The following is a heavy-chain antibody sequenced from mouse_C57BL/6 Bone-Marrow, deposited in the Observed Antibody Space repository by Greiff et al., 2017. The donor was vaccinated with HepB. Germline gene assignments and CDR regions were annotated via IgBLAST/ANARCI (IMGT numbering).Heavy chain of an antibody. Sequence: QVQLQQSGPELVKPGASVKLSCKASGYTFTSYDINWAKQRPGKGLEWIGWIYPRDGSTKYNEKFKGKATLTVATSSSTAYMKLHSLTSEDSAGYFCVNTSAMDYGGQGTSVTVTS. J-gene: IGHJ4*01. D-gene: IGHD5-1-1*01. CDR2: IYPRDGST. CDR1: GYTFTSYD. V-gene: IGHV1-85*01. CDR3: VNTSAMDY.